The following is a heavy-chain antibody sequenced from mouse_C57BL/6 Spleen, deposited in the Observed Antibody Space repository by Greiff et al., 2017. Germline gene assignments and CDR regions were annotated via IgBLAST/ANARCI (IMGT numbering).Heavy chain of an antibody. CDR2: FYPGSGSI. CDR1: GYTFTEYT. CDR3: ARHERGGGSLFPTDYFDY. V-gene: IGHV1-62-2*01. D-gene: IGHD1-1*01. J-gene: IGHJ2*01. Sequence: QVQLKESGAELVKPGASVKLSCKASGYTFTEYTIHWVKQRSGQGLEWIGWFYPGSGSIKYNEKFKDKATLTADKSSSTVYMELSRLTSEDSAVYFCARHERGGGSLFPTDYFDYWGQGTTLTVSS.